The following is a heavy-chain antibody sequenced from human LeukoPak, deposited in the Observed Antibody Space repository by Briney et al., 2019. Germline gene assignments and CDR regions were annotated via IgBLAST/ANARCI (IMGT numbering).Heavy chain of an antibody. CDR1: GFTFSSYA. D-gene: IGHD3-3*01. Sequence: QPGGSLRLSCAASGFTFSSYAMSWVRQAPGKGLEWVSAISGSGGSTYYADSAKGRFTISRDNSKNTLYLQMNSLRAEDTAVYYCAKGDFWSGYYPMHFDYWGQGTLVTVSS. CDR2: ISGSGGST. CDR3: AKGDFWSGYYPMHFDY. J-gene: IGHJ4*02. V-gene: IGHV3-23*01.